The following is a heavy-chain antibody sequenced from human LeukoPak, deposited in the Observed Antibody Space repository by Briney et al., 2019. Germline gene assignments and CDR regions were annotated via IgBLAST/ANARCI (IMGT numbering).Heavy chain of an antibody. Sequence: GGSLRLSCAASGFTFSSYAMSWVRQAPGKGLEWVSAISGSGGSTYYADSVKGRFTISRDNSKNTLYLQMNSLRAEDTAVYYCAKGVVVAATPPKNWFDPWGQGTLVTVSS. D-gene: IGHD2-15*01. V-gene: IGHV3-23*01. CDR1: GFTFSSYA. CDR3: AKGVVVAATPPKNWFDP. CDR2: ISGSGGST. J-gene: IGHJ5*02.